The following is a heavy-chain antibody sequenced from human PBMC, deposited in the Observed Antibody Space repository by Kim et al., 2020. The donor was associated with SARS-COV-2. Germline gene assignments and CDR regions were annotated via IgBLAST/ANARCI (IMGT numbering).Heavy chain of an antibody. V-gene: IGHV4-34*01. D-gene: IGHD6-13*01. CDR2: INHSGST. CDR3: ARGPDSSSWYNAFDI. J-gene: IGHJ3*02. CDR1: GGSFSGYY. Sequence: SETLSLTCAVYGGSFSGYYWSWIRQPLGKGLEWIGEINHSGSTNYNPSLKSRVTISVDTSKNQFSLKLSSVTAADTAVYYCARGPDSSSWYNAFDIWGQGTMVPVSS.